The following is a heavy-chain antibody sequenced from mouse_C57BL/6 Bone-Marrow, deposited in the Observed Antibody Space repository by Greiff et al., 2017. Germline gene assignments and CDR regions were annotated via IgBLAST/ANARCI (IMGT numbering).Heavy chain of an antibody. CDR1: GFTFSDYG. J-gene: IGHJ3*01. CDR3: ARLPAY. V-gene: IGHV5-17*01. CDR2: ISSGSSTI. Sequence: EVKLVESGGGLVKPGGSLKLSCAASGFTFSDYGMHWVRQAPEKGLEWVAYISSGSSTIYYADTVKGRFTISRDNAKNTLFLQMTSLRSEDTAMYYCARLPAYWGQGTLVTVSA.